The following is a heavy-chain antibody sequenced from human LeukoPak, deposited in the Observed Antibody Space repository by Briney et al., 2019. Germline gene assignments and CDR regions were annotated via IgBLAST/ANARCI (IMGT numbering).Heavy chain of an antibody. D-gene: IGHD2-15*01. Sequence: PGGSLRLSCEASGFTFSSYEMNWVRQAPGKGLEWVSYISSSGSTIYYADSVKGRFTISRDNAKNSLYLQMNSLRAEDTAVYYCAKRSFCRSGSCYSFGFDYRGQGTLVTVSS. V-gene: IGHV3-48*03. CDR1: GFTFSSYE. J-gene: IGHJ4*02. CDR2: ISSSGSTI. CDR3: AKRSFCRSGSCYSFGFDY.